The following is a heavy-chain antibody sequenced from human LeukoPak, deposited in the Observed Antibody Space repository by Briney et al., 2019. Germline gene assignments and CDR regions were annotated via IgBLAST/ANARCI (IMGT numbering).Heavy chain of an antibody. Sequence: SETLSLTCTVSGGSISSGGYYWSWIRQHPGKGLEWIGYIYYSGSTYYNPSLKSRVTISVDTSKNQFSLKLSSVTAADTAVYYCAMGQSGGGGLDYWGQGTLVTVSS. V-gene: IGHV4-31*03. CDR1: GGSISSGGYY. CDR2: IYYSGST. CDR3: AMGQSGGGGLDY. D-gene: IGHD4-23*01. J-gene: IGHJ4*02.